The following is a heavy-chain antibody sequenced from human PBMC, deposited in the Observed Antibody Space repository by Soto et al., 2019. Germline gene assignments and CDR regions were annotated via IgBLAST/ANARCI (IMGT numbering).Heavy chain of an antibody. Sequence: SETLCLTCTVAGGSISSSSYYWGWIRQPPGKGLEWIGSIYYSGSTYYNPSLKSRVTISVDTSKNQFSLKLSSVTAADTAVYYCASAVIQLWSPFDYWGQGTLVTVSS. J-gene: IGHJ4*02. D-gene: IGHD5-18*01. CDR2: IYYSGST. CDR1: GGSISSSSYY. V-gene: IGHV4-39*01. CDR3: ASAVIQLWSPFDY.